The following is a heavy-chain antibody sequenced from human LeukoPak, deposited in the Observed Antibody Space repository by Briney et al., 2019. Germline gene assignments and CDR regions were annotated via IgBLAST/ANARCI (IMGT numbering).Heavy chain of an antibody. CDR3: ARGGTRGWFDP. J-gene: IGHJ5*02. Sequence: SETLSLTCTVSGGSISSYYWSWIRQPPGKGLEWIGYIYYSGSTNYNPSLKSRVTISVDTSKNQFFLKLSSVTAADTAVYYCARGGTRGWFDPWGQGTLVTVSS. CDR1: GGSISSYY. V-gene: IGHV4-59*12. CDR2: IYYSGST. D-gene: IGHD3-10*01.